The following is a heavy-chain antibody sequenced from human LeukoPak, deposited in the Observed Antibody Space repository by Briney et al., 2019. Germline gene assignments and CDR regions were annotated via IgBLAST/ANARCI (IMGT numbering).Heavy chain of an antibody. J-gene: IGHJ4*02. Sequence: GRSLRLSCAASGFTFDDYAMHWIRQAPGKGLEWVSGISWNSGSIGYADSVKGRFTISRDNAKNSLYLQMNSLRAEDTALYYCAKDAVVGAITFFDYWGQGTLVTVSS. V-gene: IGHV3-9*01. D-gene: IGHD1-26*01. CDR2: ISWNSGSI. CDR3: AKDAVVGAITFFDY. CDR1: GFTFDDYA.